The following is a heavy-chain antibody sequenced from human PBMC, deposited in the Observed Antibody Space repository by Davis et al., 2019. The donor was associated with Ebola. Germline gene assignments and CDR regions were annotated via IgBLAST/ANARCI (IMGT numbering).Heavy chain of an antibody. CDR1: GFTFSSYS. CDR2: ISSSSSTI. Sequence: GESLKISCAASGFTFSSYSMNWVRQAPGKGLEWVSYISSSSSTIYYADSVKGRFTISRDNAKNSLYLQMNSLRDEDTAVYYCASFEPVYSSSWYVGSGMDVWGQGTTVTVSS. V-gene: IGHV3-48*02. D-gene: IGHD6-13*01. CDR3: ASFEPVYSSSWYVGSGMDV. J-gene: IGHJ6*02.